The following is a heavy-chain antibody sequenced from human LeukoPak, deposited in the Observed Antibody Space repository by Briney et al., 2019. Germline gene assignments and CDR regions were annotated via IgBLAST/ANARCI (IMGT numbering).Heavy chain of an antibody. J-gene: IGHJ4*02. D-gene: IGHD3/OR15-3a*01. Sequence: GASVKVSCKASGYTFTNYYMHWVRQAPGQGLEWMGIINPSSGSTRYAQKLQGRVTMTTDTSTSTAYMELRSLRSDDTAVYYCARFERWTGTVYLDYWGQGTLVTVSS. V-gene: IGHV1-46*01. CDR1: GYTFTNYY. CDR2: INPSSGST. CDR3: ARFERWTGTVYLDY.